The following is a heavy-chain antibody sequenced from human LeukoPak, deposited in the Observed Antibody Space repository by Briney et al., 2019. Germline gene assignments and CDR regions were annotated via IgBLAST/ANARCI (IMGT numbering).Heavy chain of an antibody. J-gene: IGHJ4*02. D-gene: IGHD3-22*01. CDR3: ARVRSSSWYHSDTPYCYDSSGYSPYYFDY. CDR1: GGSISSYY. V-gene: IGHV4-59*12. Sequence: SETLSLTCTVSGGSISSYYWSWIRQPPGKGLEWIGNLYYSGSTHYNPSLKSRVTKSVGTSKNQFFLRRSSVTAADTAVYYCARVRSSSWYHSDTPYCYDSSGYSPYYFDYWGQGTLVTVSP. CDR2: LYYSGST.